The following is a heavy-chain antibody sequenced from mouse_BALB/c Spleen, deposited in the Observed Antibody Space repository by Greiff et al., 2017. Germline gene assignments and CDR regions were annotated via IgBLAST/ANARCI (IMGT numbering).Heavy chain of an antibody. CDR3: ARGGVRDYYAMDY. CDR2: ISTYYGNT. J-gene: IGHJ4*01. Sequence: VQLQQSGAELVKPGASVKLSCTASGFNIKDTYMHWVKQSHAKSLEWIGVISTYYGNTNYNQKFKGKATMTVDKSSSTAYMELARLTSEDSAIYYCARGGVRDYYAMDYWGQGTSVTVSS. D-gene: IGHD2-1*01. CDR1: GFNIKDTY. V-gene: IGHV1S137*01.